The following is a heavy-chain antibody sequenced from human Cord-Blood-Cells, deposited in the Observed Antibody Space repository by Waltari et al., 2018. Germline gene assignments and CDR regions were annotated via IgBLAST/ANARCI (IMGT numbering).Heavy chain of an antibody. CDR2: ISYDGSNK. CDR1: GVTFSSYA. D-gene: IGHD1-7*01. J-gene: IGHJ4*02. V-gene: IGHV3-30*04. CDR3: AREVELVVDY. Sequence: QVQLVESGGGVVQPGRSLRLSCAASGVTFSSYAMHWVRQAPGKGLEWVAVISYDGSNKYYADSVKGRFTISRDNSKNTLYLQMNSLRAEDTAVYYCAREVELVVDYWGQGTLVTVSS.